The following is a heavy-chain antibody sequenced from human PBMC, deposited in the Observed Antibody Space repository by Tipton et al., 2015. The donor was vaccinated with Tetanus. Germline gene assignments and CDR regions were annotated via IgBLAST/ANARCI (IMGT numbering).Heavy chain of an antibody. J-gene: IGHJ2*01. V-gene: IGHV4-59*12. CDR2: IFHSGST. CDR3: ARDPAVLRFLEWLPDWYFAL. CDR1: GGSMSDNY. D-gene: IGHD3-3*01. Sequence: TLSLTCTVSGGSMSDNYWSWIRQPPGKGLEWIAYIFHSGSTNYSPSLKSRVAISVDTSKNQFSLKLSSVTAADTAVYYCARDPAVLRFLEWLPDWYFALWGRGTLVTVSS.